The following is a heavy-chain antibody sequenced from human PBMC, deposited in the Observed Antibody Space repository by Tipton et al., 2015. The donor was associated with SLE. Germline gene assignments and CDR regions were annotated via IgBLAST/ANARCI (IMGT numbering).Heavy chain of an antibody. CDR1: GYTFTTYG. D-gene: IGHD6-19*01. CDR2: MDPHSGNT. Sequence: QVQLVQSGAEVKKPGASVKVSCKASGYTFTTYGINWVRQATGQGLEWMGWMDPHSGNTDFAQRFLGRVTLTWDTSISTAYMELSSLRSDDTAVYYCAIAVVGTLFFDYWGQGTLVAVSS. CDR3: AIAVVGTLFFDY. V-gene: IGHV1-8*01. J-gene: IGHJ4*02.